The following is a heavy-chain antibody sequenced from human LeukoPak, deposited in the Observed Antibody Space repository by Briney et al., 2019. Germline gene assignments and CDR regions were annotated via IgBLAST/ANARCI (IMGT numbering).Heavy chain of an antibody. CDR1: GFTFSSYG. Sequence: RTGGSLRLSCAASGFTFSSYGMHWVRQAPGKGLEWVAFIRYDGSNKYYADSVKGRFTISRDNSKNTLYLQMNSLRAEDTAVYYCAKDAGGYSSSWLADYWGQGTLVTVSS. D-gene: IGHD6-13*01. V-gene: IGHV3-30*02. CDR3: AKDAGGYSSSWLADY. J-gene: IGHJ4*02. CDR2: IRYDGSNK.